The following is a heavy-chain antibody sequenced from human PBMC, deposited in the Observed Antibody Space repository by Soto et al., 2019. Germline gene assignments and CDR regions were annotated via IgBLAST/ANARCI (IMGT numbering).Heavy chain of an antibody. J-gene: IGHJ4*02. Sequence: PSETLSLTCAVSGGSISSSNWWSWVRQPPGKGLEWIGEIYHSGSTNYNPSLKSRVTISVDKSKNQFSLKLSSVTAADTAVYYCARFVVEMATIGGFDYWGQGTLVTVSS. CDR2: IYHSGST. V-gene: IGHV4-4*02. CDR3: ARFVVEMATIGGFDY. CDR1: GGSISSSNW. D-gene: IGHD5-12*01.